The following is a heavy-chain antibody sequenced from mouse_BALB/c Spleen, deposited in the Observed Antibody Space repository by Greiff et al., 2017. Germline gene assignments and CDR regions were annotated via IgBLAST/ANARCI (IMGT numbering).Heavy chain of an antibody. J-gene: IGHJ4*01. CDR1: GFSLTGYG. CDR3: ARESAYGNFFMDY. Sequence: QVQLKESGPGLVAPSQSLSITCTVSGFSLTGYGVNWVRQPPGKGLEWLGMIWGDGSTDYNSALKSRLSISKDNSKSQVFLKMNSLQTDDTARYYCARESAYGNFFMDYWGQGTSVTVAA. CDR2: IWGDGST. V-gene: IGHV2-6-7*01. D-gene: IGHD2-10*02.